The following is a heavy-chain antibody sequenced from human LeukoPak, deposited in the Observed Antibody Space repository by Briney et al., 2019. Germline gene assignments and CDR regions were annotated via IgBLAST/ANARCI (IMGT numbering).Heavy chain of an antibody. Sequence: GESLKISCKGSGYSFTSYWIGWVRQMPGKGLEWMGIIYPGDSDTRYSPSFQGQVTISADKSISTAYLQWSSLKASDTAMYYCARSGGAGDYGNYFDYWGQGTLLTVSS. CDR2: IYPGDSDT. D-gene: IGHD4-17*01. J-gene: IGHJ4*02. CDR1: GYSFTSYW. V-gene: IGHV5-51*01. CDR3: ARSGGAGDYGNYFDY.